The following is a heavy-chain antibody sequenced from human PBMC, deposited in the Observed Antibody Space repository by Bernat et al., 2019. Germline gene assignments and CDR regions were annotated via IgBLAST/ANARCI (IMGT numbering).Heavy chain of an antibody. D-gene: IGHD1-26*01. Sequence: EVQLLESGGGLVQPGGCLRLSCAASGFTFSSYSMNWVRQAPGKGLEWVSYISSSSSTIYYADSVKGRFTISRDNAKNSLYLQMNSLRAEDTAVYYCAKSGGIPDFDIWGQGTMVTVSS. CDR2: ISSSSSTI. V-gene: IGHV3-48*01. J-gene: IGHJ3*02. CDR1: GFTFSSYS. CDR3: AKSGGIPDFDI.